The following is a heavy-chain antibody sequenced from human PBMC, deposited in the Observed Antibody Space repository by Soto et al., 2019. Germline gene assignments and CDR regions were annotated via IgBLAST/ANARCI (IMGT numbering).Heavy chain of an antibody. Sequence: GASLRLSCAASGFSFSSYSMNWVRQAPGKGLEWVSSISSSSSYIYYADSVKGRFTISRENDKNSLYLQMNSLRAEDTAVYYCAREDRHDFWSGYDRRRSTINGMDVWGQGTTVTVS. CDR3: AREDRHDFWSGYDRRRSTINGMDV. V-gene: IGHV3-21*01. CDR1: GFSFSSYS. J-gene: IGHJ6*02. D-gene: IGHD3-3*01. CDR2: ISSSSSYI.